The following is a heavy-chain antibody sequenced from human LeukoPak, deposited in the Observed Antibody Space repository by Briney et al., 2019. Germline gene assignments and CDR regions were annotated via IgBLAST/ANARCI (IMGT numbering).Heavy chain of an antibody. J-gene: IGHJ4*02. CDR3: ARLSDY. V-gene: IGHV4-39*01. CDR2: INYSGTT. Sequence: PSETLSLTCTVSGGVISSDNYYWGWIRQPPGKGLEWIGSINYSGTTYYNPSLKSRVSISVDTSRTQFSLRLSSVTAADTAVYYCARLSDYWGQGTLVTVSS. CDR1: GGVISSDNYY.